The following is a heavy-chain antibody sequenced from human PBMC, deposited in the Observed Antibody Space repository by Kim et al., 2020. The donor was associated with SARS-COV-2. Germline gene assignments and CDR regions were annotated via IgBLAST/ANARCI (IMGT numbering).Heavy chain of an antibody. CDR3: AKAPADGDYYY. Sequence: GGSLRLSCAASGFIFRNYGMHWVRQAPGKGLEWVAVIWYDGSNKYYADSVKGRFTITRDNSTNTLYLQMTSLRAEDTTVYYCAKAPADGDYYYWGQGTLVTVSS. CDR2: IWYDGSNK. J-gene: IGHJ4*02. CDR1: GFIFRNYG. V-gene: IGHV3-33*06. D-gene: IGHD4-17*01.